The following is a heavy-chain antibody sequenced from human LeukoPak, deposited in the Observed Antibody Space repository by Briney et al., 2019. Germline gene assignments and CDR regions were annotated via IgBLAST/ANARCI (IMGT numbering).Heavy chain of an antibody. J-gene: IGHJ4*02. D-gene: IGHD2-2*01. CDR1: GGSFSGYY. CDR2: INHSGST. CDR3: ARGGDIVVVPAAPGEYYFDY. Sequence: SETLSLTCAVYGGSFSGYYWSWIRQPPGKGLEWIGEINHSGSTNYNPSLKSRVTISVDTSKNQFSLKLSSVTAADTAVHYCARGGDIVVVPAAPGEYYFDYWGQGTLVTVSS. V-gene: IGHV4-34*01.